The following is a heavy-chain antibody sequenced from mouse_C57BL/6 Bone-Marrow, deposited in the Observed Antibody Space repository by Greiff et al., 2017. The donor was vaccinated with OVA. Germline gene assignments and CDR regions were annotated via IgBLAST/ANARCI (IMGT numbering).Heavy chain of an antibody. Sequence: VQRVESGPGLVQPSQSLSITCTVSGFSLTSYGVHWVRQSPGKGLEWLGVIWRGGSTDYNAAFMSRLSITKDNSKSQVFFKMNSLQADDTAIYYCAKIPTTVSYAMDYWGQGTSVTVSS. D-gene: IGHD1-1*01. CDR2: IWRGGST. CDR3: AKIPTTVSYAMDY. J-gene: IGHJ4*01. V-gene: IGHV2-5*01. CDR1: GFSLTSYG.